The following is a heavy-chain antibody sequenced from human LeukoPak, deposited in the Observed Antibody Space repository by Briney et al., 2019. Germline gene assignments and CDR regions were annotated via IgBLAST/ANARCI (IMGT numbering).Heavy chain of an antibody. CDR1: GFTFSSYW. CDR2: ISISSSTI. D-gene: IGHD4-11*01. CDR3: ARDPVTTFPVDWFDP. J-gene: IGHJ5*02. Sequence: GGSLRLSCAASGFTFSSYWMSWVRQAPGKGLEWVSYISISSSTIYYAGSVKGRFTISRDNAKNSLYLQMNSLRAEDTAVYYCARDPVTTFPVDWFDPWGQGTLVTVSS. V-gene: IGHV3-48*01.